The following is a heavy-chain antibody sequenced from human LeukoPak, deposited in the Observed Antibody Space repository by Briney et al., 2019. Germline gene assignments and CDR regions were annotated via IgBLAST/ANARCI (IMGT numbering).Heavy chain of an antibody. V-gene: IGHV3-73*01. J-gene: IGHJ4*02. CDR1: GFTFSGSA. D-gene: IGHD1-14*01. CDR3: AGNYGSWTGLNY. CDR2: IGNKVSNYAT. Sequence: GGSLRLSCAASGFTFSGSAMLWVRQASGKGLEWVGHIGNKVSNYATEYAASLRGRFTISRDDSKDTAYLQVNGLKTEDTAVYYCAGNYGSWTGLNYWGQGTLVTVSS.